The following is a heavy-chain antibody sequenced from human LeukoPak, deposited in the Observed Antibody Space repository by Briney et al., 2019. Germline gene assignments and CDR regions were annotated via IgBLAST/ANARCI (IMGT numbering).Heavy chain of an antibody. CDR2: ISGSGIST. Sequence: GGSLRLSCAAAGFTFSDYGMNWVRQAPGKGLEWVSGISGSGISTYYADSVKGRFTISRANYKNSLYLQMNSLRVEDTAVYYCAKSWNYYDSSGDDALDIWGQGTMVTVSS. CDR1: GFTFSDYG. D-gene: IGHD3-22*01. V-gene: IGHV3-23*01. CDR3: AKSWNYYDSSGDDALDI. J-gene: IGHJ3*02.